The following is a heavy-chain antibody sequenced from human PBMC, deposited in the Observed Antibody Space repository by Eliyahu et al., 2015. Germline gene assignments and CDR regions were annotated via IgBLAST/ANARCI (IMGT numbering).Heavy chain of an antibody. CDR3: ARVFNARIGAFDI. D-gene: IGHD2-2*01. J-gene: IGHJ3*02. CDR1: XFSFANXA. Sequence: EVQLVESGGDLAQPGGSLRLSCEXSXFSFANXALSWVRQAPGKGLXWVSSISATGANRYFADSVNDRFIISRDNSKRTVFLQMNDLRAEDTAIYYCARVFNARIGAFDIWGQGTMVTVSS. V-gene: IGHV3-23*04. CDR2: ISATGANR.